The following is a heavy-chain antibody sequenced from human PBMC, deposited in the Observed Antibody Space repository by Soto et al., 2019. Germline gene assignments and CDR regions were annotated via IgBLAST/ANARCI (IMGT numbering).Heavy chain of an antibody. CDR1: GGSFSGYY. J-gene: IGHJ4*02. V-gene: IGHV4-34*01. Sequence: QVQLQQWGAGLLKPSETLSLACAVYGGSFSGYYWSWIRQPPGKGLEWIGEINHSGSTNYNPSLKSRVTISVDTSKNQFSLKLSSVIAADTAVYYCARRRGYHTPRDFDYWGQGTLVTVSS. D-gene: IGHD6-25*01. CDR3: ARRRGYHTPRDFDY. CDR2: INHSGST.